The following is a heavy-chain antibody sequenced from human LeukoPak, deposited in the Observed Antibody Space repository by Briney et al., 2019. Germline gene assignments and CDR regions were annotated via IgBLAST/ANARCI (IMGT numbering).Heavy chain of an antibody. D-gene: IGHD6-13*01. V-gene: IGHV3-74*01. CDR1: GFSFSGYW. J-gene: IGHJ4*02. CDR2: INSDGGST. Sequence: AGCQRDSCVSAGFSFSGYWMHRVRKAPGKGLVWVSRINSDGGSTSYADSVKGRFTISRDNAKSTLYLQLNSLTAEDTAVYYCTTGYSSSWGGYWGQGTLVTVSS. CDR3: TTGYSSSWGGY.